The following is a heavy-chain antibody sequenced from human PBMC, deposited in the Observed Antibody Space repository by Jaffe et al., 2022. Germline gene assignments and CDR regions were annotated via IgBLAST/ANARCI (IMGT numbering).Heavy chain of an antibody. D-gene: IGHD3-9*01. CDR2: INAGNGNT. V-gene: IGHV1-3*01. CDR3: ARPYYDILTGYYYYFDY. Sequence: QVQLVQSGAEVKKPGASVKVSCKASGYTFTSYAMHWVRQAPGQRLEWMGWINAGNGNTKYSQKFQGRVTITRDTSASTAYMELSSLRSEDTAVYYCARPYYDILTGYYYYFDYWGQGTLVTVSS. J-gene: IGHJ4*02. CDR1: GYTFTSYA.